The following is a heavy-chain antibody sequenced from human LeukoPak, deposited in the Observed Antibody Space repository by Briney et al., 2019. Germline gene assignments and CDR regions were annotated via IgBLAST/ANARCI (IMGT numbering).Heavy chain of an antibody. D-gene: IGHD3-3*01. CDR2: ISSSSSYI. J-gene: IGHJ5*02. CDR1: GFTFSSYS. Sequence: GGSLRLSCAASGFTFSSYSMNWVRQAPGKGLEWVSSISSSSSYIYYADSVKGRFTISRDNAKNSLYLQMNSLRAEDTAVCYCAREGNYDFWSGYPNNWFDPWGQGTLVTVSS. CDR3: AREGNYDFWSGYPNNWFDP. V-gene: IGHV3-21*01.